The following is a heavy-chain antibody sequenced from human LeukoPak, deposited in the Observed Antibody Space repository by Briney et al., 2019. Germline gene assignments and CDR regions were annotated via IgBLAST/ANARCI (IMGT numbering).Heavy chain of an antibody. CDR3: AKDPGGSTYYYYGMDV. CDR2: ISGSGGST. CDR1: GFTFSSYA. Sequence: GGSLRLSCAASGFTFSSYAMSWVRQAPGKGLEWVSAISGSGGSTYYADSVKGRFTISRDNSKNTLYLQMNSLRAENTAVYYCAKDPGGSTYYYYGMDVWSQGTTVTVSS. D-gene: IGHD3-10*01. V-gene: IGHV3-23*01. J-gene: IGHJ6*02.